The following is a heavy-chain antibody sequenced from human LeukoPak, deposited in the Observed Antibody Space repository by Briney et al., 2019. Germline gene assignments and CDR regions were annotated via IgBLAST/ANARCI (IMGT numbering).Heavy chain of an antibody. CDR1: GFTFDDYA. J-gene: IGHJ1*01. CDR3: AKSAVAVFGLDAEYFQH. D-gene: IGHD6-19*01. CDR2: ISWNSGSI. Sequence: PGRSLRLSCAASGFTFDDYAMHWVRHAPGKGLEWVSGISWNSGSIGYADSVKGRFTISRDNAKDSLYLQMNSLRAEDTALYYCAKSAVAVFGLDAEYFQHWGQGTLVTVSS. V-gene: IGHV3-9*01.